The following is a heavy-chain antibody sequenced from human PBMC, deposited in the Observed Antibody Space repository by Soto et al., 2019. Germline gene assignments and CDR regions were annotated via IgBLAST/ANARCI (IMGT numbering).Heavy chain of an antibody. Sequence: QALLEQSGAEMKKPGSSVTVSCKASRGTFNSYAISWVRQAPGQGLEWMGGIIPIFGLTNYAQKFQGRVTLTADKVTDTAYMELSGLTSGDTAVYFCARDGVALCVGECSFNAFDLWGRGTAVTVSS. D-gene: IGHD3-3*01. V-gene: IGHV1-69*17. CDR3: ARDGVALCVGECSFNAFDL. CDR1: RGTFNSYA. CDR2: IIPIFGLT. J-gene: IGHJ3*01.